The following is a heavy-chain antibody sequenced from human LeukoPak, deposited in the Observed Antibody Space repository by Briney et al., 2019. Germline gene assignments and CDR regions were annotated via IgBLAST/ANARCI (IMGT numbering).Heavy chain of an antibody. J-gene: IGHJ4*02. V-gene: IGHV4-30-2*03. CDR3: ARRSSGSYHSPLGY. CDR1: GGSISSGGYY. CDR2: IYHSGST. D-gene: IGHD1-26*01. Sequence: PSQTLSLTCTVSGGSISSGGYYWSWIRQPPGKGLEWIGYIYHSGSTYYNPSLKSRVTISIDTSKNQFSLILSSVTAADTAVYYCARRSSGSYHSPLGYWGQGILVTVSS.